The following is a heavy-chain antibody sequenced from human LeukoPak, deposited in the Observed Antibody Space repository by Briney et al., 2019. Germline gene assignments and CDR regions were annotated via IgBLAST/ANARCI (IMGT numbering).Heavy chain of an antibody. Sequence: ASVKVSCKASGGTFSSCAISWVRQAPGQGLEWMGGIIPIFGTANYAQKLQGRVTMTTDTSTSTAYMELRSLRSDDTAVYYCARDTVTMVRGVTPKEVYYYYYYMDVWGKGTTVTISS. CDR1: GGTFSSCA. D-gene: IGHD3-10*01. CDR3: ARDTVTMVRGVTPKEVYYYYYYMDV. J-gene: IGHJ6*03. CDR2: IIPIFGTA. V-gene: IGHV1-69*05.